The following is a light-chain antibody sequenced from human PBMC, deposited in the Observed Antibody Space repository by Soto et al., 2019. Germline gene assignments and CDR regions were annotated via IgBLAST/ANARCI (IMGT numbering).Light chain of an antibody. CDR1: QSVSSNY. V-gene: IGKV3-20*01. J-gene: IGKJ4*01. Sequence: EIVLTQSPGTLSLSPGERATLSCRASQSVSSNYLAWYQQKPGQAPRLLIYGASSRATGIPDRFSGSGSGTDFTLTISRLEPEDFAVYYCQQYGSSPPLTFGVGTKVEIK. CDR2: GAS. CDR3: QQYGSSPPLT.